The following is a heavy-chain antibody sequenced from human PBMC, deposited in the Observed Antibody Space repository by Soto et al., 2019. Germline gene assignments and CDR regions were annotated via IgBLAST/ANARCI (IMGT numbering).Heavy chain of an antibody. CDR2: ISGSGGST. Sequence: GGSLRLSCAASGFTFSSYAMSWVRQAPGKGLEKVSAISGSGGSTYYADSVKGRFTISRDNSKNTLYLQTNSLRAEDTAVYYCAKLVATIFGVVNYYYYMDVWGKGTTVTVSS. V-gene: IGHV3-23*01. CDR3: AKLVATIFGVVNYYYYMDV. CDR1: GFTFSSYA. D-gene: IGHD3-3*01. J-gene: IGHJ6*03.